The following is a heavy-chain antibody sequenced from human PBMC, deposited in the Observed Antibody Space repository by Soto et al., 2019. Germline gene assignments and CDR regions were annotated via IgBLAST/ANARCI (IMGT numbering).Heavy chain of an antibody. V-gene: IGHV4-59*04. J-gene: IGHJ4*01. Sequence: SETLSLTCSISGGSINSYCWSWFRQPPGKGLEWIGRVNYTGTTDYNPSLNSRATLSVDKSENQFSLKLGSVTAADTAVYYCGAGISSCGYWGGNWGQGIQVTVSS. CDR2: VNYTGTT. CDR1: GGSINSYC. CDR3: GAGISSCGYWGGN. D-gene: IGHD3-3*02.